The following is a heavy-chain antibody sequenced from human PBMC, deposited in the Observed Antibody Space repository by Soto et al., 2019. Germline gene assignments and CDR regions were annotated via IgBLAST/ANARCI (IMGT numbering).Heavy chain of an antibody. V-gene: IGHV1-8*01. CDR3: AREMSAAGTGWFAP. D-gene: IGHD6-13*01. CDR2: MNPNSGNT. J-gene: IGHJ5*02. CDR1: GYTFTSYD. Sequence: QVQLVQSGAEVKKPGASVKVSCKASGYTFTSYDINWVRQATGQGLEWMGWMNPNSGNTGYAQKIQGRVTMTGTTSISPAYMELSSLRSEDTAVYFCAREMSAAGTGWFAPWGQGTLVTVSS.